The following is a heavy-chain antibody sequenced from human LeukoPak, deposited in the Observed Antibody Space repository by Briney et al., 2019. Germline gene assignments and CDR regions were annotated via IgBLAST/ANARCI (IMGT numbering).Heavy chain of an antibody. J-gene: IGHJ4*02. D-gene: IGHD3-22*01. Sequence: SVKVSCKASGGAFSSYAISWVRQAPGQGLEWMGGIIPIFGTANYAQKFQGKVTITADESTYTAYMELSSLRSEDTAVYYCARGWDYDSGGRPTAYVYWGQGTLVSVSS. V-gene: IGHV1-69*13. CDR3: ARGWDYDSGGRPTAYVY. CDR1: GGAFSSYA. CDR2: IIPIFGTA.